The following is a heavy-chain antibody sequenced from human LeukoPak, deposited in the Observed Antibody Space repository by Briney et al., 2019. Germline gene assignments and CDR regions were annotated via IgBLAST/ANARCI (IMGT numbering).Heavy chain of an antibody. Sequence: GGSLRLSCAASGFMFRRYGMHWVRQSPGKGLEWVAVISNDGNNKYYADSVKGRFTISRDNSKNTLDLQMSSLRAEDTAVYYCAKRLTSSGWYDYFEDWGQGTLVTVSS. V-gene: IGHV3-30*18. J-gene: IGHJ4*02. CDR3: AKRLTSSGWYDYFED. CDR1: GFMFRRYG. CDR2: ISNDGNNK. D-gene: IGHD6-19*01.